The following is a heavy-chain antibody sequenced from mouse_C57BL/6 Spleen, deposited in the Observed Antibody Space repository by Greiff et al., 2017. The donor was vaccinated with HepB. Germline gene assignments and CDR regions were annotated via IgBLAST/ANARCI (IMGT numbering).Heavy chain of an antibody. CDR3: TRYDLDSSGYVYYAMDY. CDR1: GYTFTDYE. V-gene: IGHV1-15*01. J-gene: IGHJ4*01. CDR2: IDPETGGT. Sequence: VQLKESGAELVRPGASVTLSCKASGYTFTDYEMHWVKQTPVHGLEWIGAIDPETGGTAYNQKFKGKDILTADKSSSTSYMELRSLTSEDSAVYYCTRYDLDSSGYVYYAMDYWGQGTSVTVSS. D-gene: IGHD3-2*02.